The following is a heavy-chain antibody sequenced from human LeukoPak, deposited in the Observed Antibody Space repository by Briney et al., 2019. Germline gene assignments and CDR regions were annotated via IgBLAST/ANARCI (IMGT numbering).Heavy chain of an antibody. CDR3: AEWFYDY. V-gene: IGHV4-34*01. Sequence: SETLSLTCAVYGGSFSGYYWSWIRQPPGKGLEWMGEINHSGSTNYNPSLKSGVTISVDTSKNQFSLKLSSVTAADAAVYYCAEWFYDYWGKGTMVTVSS. CDR1: GGSFSGYY. CDR2: INHSGST. J-gene: IGHJ4*02. D-gene: IGHD3-3*01.